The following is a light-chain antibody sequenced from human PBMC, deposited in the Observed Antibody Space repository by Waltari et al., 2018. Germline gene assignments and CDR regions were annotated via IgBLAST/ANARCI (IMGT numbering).Light chain of an antibody. CDR2: GAS. J-gene: IGKJ2*01. Sequence: VLTQSPGNLSLSPGESATLSCRASQSLTKRYLAWYQQKPGQAPRLVIYGASSRAAGIPDRFSGSGSGTDFTLTISRLEPEDFAVYYCQQYGSSIMYTFGQGTKLEIK. CDR3: QQYGSSIMYT. CDR1: QSLTKRY. V-gene: IGKV3-20*01.